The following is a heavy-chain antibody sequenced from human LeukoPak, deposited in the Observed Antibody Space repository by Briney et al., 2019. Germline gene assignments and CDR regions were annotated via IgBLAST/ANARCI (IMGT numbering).Heavy chain of an antibody. CDR2: INHSGST. D-gene: IGHD2-2*01. V-gene: IGHV4-34*01. CDR1: GGSFSGYY. CDR3: ASRPGYCSSTSCYAKRMFDY. J-gene: IGHJ4*02. Sequence: SETLSLTCAVYGGSFSGYYWSWIRQPPGKGLEWIGEINHSGSTDYNPSLKSRVTISVDTSKNQFSLKLSSVTAADTAVYYCASRPGYCSSTSCYAKRMFDYWGQGTLVTVSS.